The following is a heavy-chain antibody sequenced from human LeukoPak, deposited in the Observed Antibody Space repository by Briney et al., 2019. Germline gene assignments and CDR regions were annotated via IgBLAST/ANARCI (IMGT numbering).Heavy chain of an antibody. V-gene: IGHV1-2*02. Sequence: ASVKVSCKASGYTFTAYYVHWVRQAPGQGLEWMGWINPNSGGTNYAQKFQGRVTMTRDTSISTAYMELSRLRSDDTAVYYCARAPDGYCGGDCYPQGYWGQGTLVTVSS. D-gene: IGHD2-21*01. CDR2: INPNSGGT. CDR1: GYTFTAYY. CDR3: ARAPDGYCGGDCYPQGY. J-gene: IGHJ4*02.